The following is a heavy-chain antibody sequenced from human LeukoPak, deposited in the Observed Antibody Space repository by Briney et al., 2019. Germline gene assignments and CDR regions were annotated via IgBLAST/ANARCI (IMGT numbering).Heavy chain of an antibody. CDR1: GGSISSYY. V-gene: IGHV4-59*01. CDR2: THYSGST. CDR3: ARTPRGEFSDY. Sequence: PSETLSLTCSVSGGSISSYYWSWIRQPPGKGLEWIGYTHYSGSTNYNPSLKSRVTISADTSNNQFSLKLISVTAADTAVYYCARTPRGEFSDYWGQGTLVTVSS. D-gene: IGHD3-16*01. J-gene: IGHJ4*02.